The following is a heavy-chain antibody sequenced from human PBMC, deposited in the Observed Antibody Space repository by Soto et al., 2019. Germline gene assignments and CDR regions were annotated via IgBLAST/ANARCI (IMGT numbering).Heavy chain of an antibody. V-gene: IGHV4-34*01. CDR1: GGSFSGYY. D-gene: IGHD3-3*01. CDR2: INHSGST. CDR3: ARGTPLGYDFWSGYFSYFDY. Sequence: SEILSLTCAVYGGSFSGYYWSWIRQHPGKGLEWIGEINHSGSTNYNPSLKSRVTISVDTYKNQFSLKLSSVTAADTAVYYCARGTPLGYDFWSGYFSYFDYRGQGTLVTVSS. J-gene: IGHJ4*02.